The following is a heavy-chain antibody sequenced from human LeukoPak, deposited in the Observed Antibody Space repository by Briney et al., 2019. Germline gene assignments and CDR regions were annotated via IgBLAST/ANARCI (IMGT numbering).Heavy chain of an antibody. CDR2: ISSSSSYI. Sequence: GGSLRLSCAASGFTFSSYSMNWVRQAPGKGLEWVSSISSSSSYIYYADSVKGRFTISRDNAKNSLYLQMNSLRAEDTAVYYCARMVANWGQADYWGQGTLVTVSS. CDR1: GFTFSSYS. V-gene: IGHV3-21*01. J-gene: IGHJ4*02. D-gene: IGHD7-27*01. CDR3: ARMVANWGQADY.